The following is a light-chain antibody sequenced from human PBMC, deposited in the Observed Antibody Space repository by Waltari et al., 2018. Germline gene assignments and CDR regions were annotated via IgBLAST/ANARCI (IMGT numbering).Light chain of an antibody. CDR1: MGISKY. CDR3: QQYYSTPQGT. Sequence: DIQMTQSPSSLSASVGDRVTITCRESMGISKYLNWYQQKPVNATKLLLSAASRLESGVPSRFSVSGSGTDYTLTISSLQPEDFATYYCQQYYSTPQGTFGQGTKVEIK. V-gene: IGKV1-NL1*01. J-gene: IGKJ1*01. CDR2: AAS.